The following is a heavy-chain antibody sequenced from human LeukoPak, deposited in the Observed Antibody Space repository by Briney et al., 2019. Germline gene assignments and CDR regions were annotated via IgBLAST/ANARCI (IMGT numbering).Heavy chain of an antibody. Sequence: SETLSLTCAVYGGSFSGYYWSWIRQPPGKGLEWIGEINHSGSTNYNPSLKSRVTISVDTPKNQFSLKLSSVTAADTAVYYCARRGYSGVPEIRRKFDPWGQGTLVTVSS. V-gene: IGHV4-34*01. CDR3: ARRGYSGVPEIRRKFDP. D-gene: IGHD5-12*01. J-gene: IGHJ5*02. CDR2: INHSGST. CDR1: GGSFSGYY.